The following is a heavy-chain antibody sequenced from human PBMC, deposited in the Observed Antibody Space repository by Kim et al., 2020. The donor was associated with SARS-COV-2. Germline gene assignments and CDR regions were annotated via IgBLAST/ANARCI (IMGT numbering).Heavy chain of an antibody. D-gene: IGHD5-12*01. CDR3: ARGSIVATIFNYYYYMHV. CDR2: MNPNSGNT. Sequence: ASVKVSCKASGYTFTSYDINWVRQATGQGLEWMGWMNPNSGNTGYAQKFQGRVTMTRNTSISTAYMELSSLRSEDTAVYYCARGSIVATIFNYYYYMHVWGKGTTVTVSS. CDR1: GYTFTSYD. J-gene: IGHJ6*03. V-gene: IGHV1-8*01.